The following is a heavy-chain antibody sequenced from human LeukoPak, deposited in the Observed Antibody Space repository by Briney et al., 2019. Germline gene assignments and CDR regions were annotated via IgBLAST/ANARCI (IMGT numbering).Heavy chain of an antibody. CDR1: GYTFTSYG. CDR2: ISAYNGNT. CDR3: ARSPSRQYYDFWSGYYGWFDP. J-gene: IGHJ5*02. Sequence: ASVKVSCKASGYTFTSYGISWVRQAPGQGLEWMGWISAYNGNTNYAQKLQGRVTMTTDTSTSTAYMELRSLRSDDTAVYYCARSPSRQYYDFWSGYYGWFDPWGQGTLSPSPQ. D-gene: IGHD3-3*01. V-gene: IGHV1-18*01.